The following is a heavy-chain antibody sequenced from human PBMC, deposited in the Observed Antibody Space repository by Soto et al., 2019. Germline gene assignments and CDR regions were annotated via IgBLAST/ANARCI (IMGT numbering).Heavy chain of an antibody. CDR3: QGGDF. D-gene: IGHD3-16*01. J-gene: IGHJ4*02. CDR2: INDSGST. CDR1: GGSFRGYF. V-gene: IGHV4-34*01. Sequence: QLQLHQWGAGLLKPSETLSLTCAVSGGSFRGYFWSWIRQSPDKGLEWIEEINDSGSTYYNPSFKSRLTLSVDTSRSQISLRLTSMTAADSAVYYCQGGDFWGQGTRVTVSS.